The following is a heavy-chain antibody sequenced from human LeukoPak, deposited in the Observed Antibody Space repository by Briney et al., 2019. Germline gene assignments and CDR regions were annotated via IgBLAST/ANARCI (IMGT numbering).Heavy chain of an antibody. CDR1: VGSFSGYY. Sequence: PSETLSLTCAVYVGSFSGYYWSWIRQPPGKGLEWIGEINHSGSTNYNPSLKSRVTISVDTSKNQFSLKLSSVTAADTAVYYCARGRRDGYSGPWYFDLWGRGTLVTVSS. CDR3: ARGRRDGYSGPWYFDL. CDR2: INHSGST. J-gene: IGHJ2*01. V-gene: IGHV4-34*01. D-gene: IGHD5-24*01.